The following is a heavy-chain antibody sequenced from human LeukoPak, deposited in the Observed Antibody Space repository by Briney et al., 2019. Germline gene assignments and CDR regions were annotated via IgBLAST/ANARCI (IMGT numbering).Heavy chain of an antibody. D-gene: IGHD3-10*01. Sequence: GGSLRLSCVASGFTFGSYSVNWVRQAPGNGLEWVSSISSSSDYIYYADSVKGRFTISRDNAENSLYLQMNSLRAEDTAVYYCAKYYYNSGNYMDVWGKGTTVTISS. CDR1: GFTFGSYS. J-gene: IGHJ6*03. CDR2: ISSSSDYI. CDR3: AKYYYNSGNYMDV. V-gene: IGHV3-21*01.